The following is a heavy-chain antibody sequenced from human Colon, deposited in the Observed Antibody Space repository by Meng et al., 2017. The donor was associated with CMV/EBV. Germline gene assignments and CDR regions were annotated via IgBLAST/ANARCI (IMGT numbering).Heavy chain of an antibody. CDR1: GYIFNHYG. Sequence: ASVKVSCKASGYIFNHYGLNWVRQAPGQGLEWLGWISGFNGKTYFAQNFQDRLTLTTDTSASTAYMELRGLKSDDTAIYYCARGYDYTNYVPIASWGQGTLVTVSS. CDR2: ISGFNGKT. CDR3: ARGYDYTNYVPIAS. J-gene: IGHJ4*02. D-gene: IGHD4-11*01. V-gene: IGHV1-18*01.